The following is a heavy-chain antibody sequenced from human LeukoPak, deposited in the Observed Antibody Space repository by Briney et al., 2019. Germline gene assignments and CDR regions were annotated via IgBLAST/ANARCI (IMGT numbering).Heavy chain of an antibody. Sequence: GGSLRLSCAASGFIVSSNYMSWVRQAPGKGLEWVSYISSSSSTIYYADSVKGRFTISRDNAKNSLYLQMNSLRDEDTAVYYCARDSVTYYYDSSGSQFDYWGQGTLVTVSS. CDR2: ISSSSSTI. CDR3: ARDSVTYYYDSSGSQFDY. D-gene: IGHD3-22*01. CDR1: GFIVSSNY. J-gene: IGHJ4*02. V-gene: IGHV3-48*02.